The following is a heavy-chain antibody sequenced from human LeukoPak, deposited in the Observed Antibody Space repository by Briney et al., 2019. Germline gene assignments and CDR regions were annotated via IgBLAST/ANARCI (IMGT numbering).Heavy chain of an antibody. CDR2: INHSGST. J-gene: IGHJ4*02. CDR3: ARGDIVVVPAANYFDY. V-gene: IGHV4-34*01. CDR1: GGSFSGYY. D-gene: IGHD2-2*01. Sequence: SETLSLTCAVYGGSFSGYYWSWIRQPPGEGLEWIGEINHSGSTNYNLSLKSRVTISVDTSKNQFSLKLSSVTAADTAVYYCARGDIVVVPAANYFDYWGQGTLVTVSS.